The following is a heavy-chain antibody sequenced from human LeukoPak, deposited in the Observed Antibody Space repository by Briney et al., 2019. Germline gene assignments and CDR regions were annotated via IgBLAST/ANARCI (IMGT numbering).Heavy chain of an antibody. CDR1: GGSISSHY. Sequence: SETLSLTCTVSGGSISSHYWSWIRQPPGKGLEWIGYIYYSGSTNYNPSLKSRVTISVDTSKNQFSLKLSSVTAADTAVYYCARALRPSYCSSTSCYSLWYFYLWGRGTLVTVSS. CDR2: IYYSGST. V-gene: IGHV4-59*11. J-gene: IGHJ2*01. CDR3: ARALRPSYCSSTSCYSLWYFYL. D-gene: IGHD2-2*02.